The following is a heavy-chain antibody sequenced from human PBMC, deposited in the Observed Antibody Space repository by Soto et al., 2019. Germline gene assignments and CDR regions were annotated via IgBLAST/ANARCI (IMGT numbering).Heavy chain of an antibody. D-gene: IGHD6-19*01. CDR3: ARDGVRQWLVNTLGYYFDY. V-gene: IGHV1-3*01. CDR1: GYTFTSYA. CDR2: INAGNGNT. J-gene: IGHJ4*02. Sequence: ASVKVSCKASGYTFTSYAMHWVRQAPGQRLEWMGWINAGNGNTKYSQKFRGRVTITRDTSASTAYMELSSLRSEDTAVYYCARDGVRQWLVNTLGYYFDYWGQGTLVTVSS.